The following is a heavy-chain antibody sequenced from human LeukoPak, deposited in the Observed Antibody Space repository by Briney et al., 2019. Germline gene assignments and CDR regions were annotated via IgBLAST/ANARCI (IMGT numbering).Heavy chain of an antibody. Sequence: GGFLRLSCAASGFTFSSYGMHWVRQAPGKGLEWVAVISYDGSNKYYADSVKGRFTISRDNSKNTLYLQMNSLRAEDTAVYYCAKEGDYSNYYDYWGQGTLVTVSS. D-gene: IGHD4-11*01. CDR3: AKEGDYSNYYDY. CDR2: ISYDGSNK. J-gene: IGHJ4*02. V-gene: IGHV3-30*18. CDR1: GFTFSSYG.